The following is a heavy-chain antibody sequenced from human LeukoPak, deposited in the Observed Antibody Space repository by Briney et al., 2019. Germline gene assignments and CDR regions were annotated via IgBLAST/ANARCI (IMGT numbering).Heavy chain of an antibody. J-gene: IGHJ5*02. CDR3: ARGCSSTSCYAAFDP. D-gene: IGHD2-2*01. Sequence: GRSLRLSCAASGFTLSSYAMHWVRQAPGKGPEWVAVISYDGSNKYYADSVKGRFTISRDNSKNTLYLQMNSLRAEDTAVYYCARGCSSTSCYAAFDPWGQGTLVTVSS. V-gene: IGHV3-30-3*01. CDR2: ISYDGSNK. CDR1: GFTLSSYA.